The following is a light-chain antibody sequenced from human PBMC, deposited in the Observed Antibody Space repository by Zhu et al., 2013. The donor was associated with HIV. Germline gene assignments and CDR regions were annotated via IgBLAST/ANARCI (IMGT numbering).Light chain of an antibody. CDR2: EAS. J-gene: IGKJ3*01. V-gene: IGKV3-15*01. CDR1: QSVGSN. CDR3: QQYSQWPPVT. Sequence: EIVMTQSPGTLSLSPGERATLSCRASQSVGSNLAWYQQKPGQAPRLLIYEASTRATGIPARFSGSGSGTEFTLTITRLQSEDFAVYYCQQYSQWPPVTFGPGTKVDIK.